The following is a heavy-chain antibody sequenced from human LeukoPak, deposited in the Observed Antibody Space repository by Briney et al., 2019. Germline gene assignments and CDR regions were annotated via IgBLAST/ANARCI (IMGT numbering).Heavy chain of an antibody. CDR3: ARHDAVPVIRRGFDL. Sequence: PSETLSLTCTVSSGSLINYYWSWIRQPPGKGLEWVGYIFYSGATYYNPSLESRVTISVDTSNNQFSLNLKIVTAADTAVYFCARHDAVPVIRRGFDLWGQGTLVTVSS. CDR2: IFYSGAT. CDR1: SGSLINYY. V-gene: IGHV4-59*08. J-gene: IGHJ5*02. D-gene: IGHD2-2*01.